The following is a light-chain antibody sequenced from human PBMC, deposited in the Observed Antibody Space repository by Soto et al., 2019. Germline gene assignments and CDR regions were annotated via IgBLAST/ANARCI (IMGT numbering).Light chain of an antibody. Sequence: EIVMTQSPATLSVSPGERATLSCRASQSVSSNLAWYQQKPGQAPRLLIYGTSTRATGIPARFSGSGSGTEFPLTNSSLQSEDFAVYYCQHYNNWPRTFGQGTKVEIK. CDR1: QSVSSN. V-gene: IGKV3-15*01. CDR3: QHYNNWPRT. CDR2: GTS. J-gene: IGKJ1*01.